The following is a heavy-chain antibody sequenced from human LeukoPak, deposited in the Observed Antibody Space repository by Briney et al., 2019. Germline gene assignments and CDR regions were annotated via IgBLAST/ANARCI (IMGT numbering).Heavy chain of an antibody. CDR3: VREAYDDFWSGSWRYYYYMDV. CDR2: IKKDGSEK. CDR1: GFTFSSYW. D-gene: IGHD3-3*01. Sequence: GGSLRLSCAASGFTFSSYWMSWVRQAPGKGLEWVANIKKDGSEKFYVDSVKGRFTISRDNAKNSLYLQMSSLRAEDTAVYYCVREAYDDFWSGSWRYYYYMDVWGKGITVTVSS. V-gene: IGHV3-7*01. J-gene: IGHJ6*03.